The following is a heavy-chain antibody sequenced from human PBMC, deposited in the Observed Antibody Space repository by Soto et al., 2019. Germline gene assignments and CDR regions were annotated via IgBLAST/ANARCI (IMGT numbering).Heavy chain of an antibody. CDR2: INHRGST. D-gene: IGHD5-18*01. Sequence: PSETLSLTSAGYGESFSGDYWSWIPQPPRKGLEGIGEINHRGSTNYNPSPKSRITISIDTSKNQFPLKLSSVTAADTAVYYCARGRNGYSYGFSRVHWFDPWGQGTLVTVSS. J-gene: IGHJ5*02. V-gene: IGHV4-34*01. CDR3: ARGRNGYSYGFSRVHWFDP. CDR1: GESFSGDY.